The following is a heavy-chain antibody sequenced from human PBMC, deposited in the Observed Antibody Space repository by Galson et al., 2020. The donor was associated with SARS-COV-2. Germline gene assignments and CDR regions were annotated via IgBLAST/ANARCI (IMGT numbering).Heavy chain of an antibody. CDR1: GYTFTSYG. CDR3: ARGSLYGDRTYFEY. D-gene: IGHD4-17*01. CDR2: ISAYNGGT. J-gene: IGHJ4*02. V-gene: IGHV1-18*01. Sequence: ASVKVSCKASGYTFTSYGISWVRQAPGQGLEWMGWISAYNGGTDSAQKFQGRVTMTTDTSTSTVYMELRSLRSADTAVYYCARGSLYGDRTYFEYWGQGTLVTVSS.